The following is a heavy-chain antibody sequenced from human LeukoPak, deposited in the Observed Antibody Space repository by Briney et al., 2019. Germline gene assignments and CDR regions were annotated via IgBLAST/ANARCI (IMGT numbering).Heavy chain of an antibody. D-gene: IGHD4-17*01. CDR3: ARQWETTVPYYYYGMDV. V-gene: IGHV4-39*01. CDR2: IYYSGST. CDR1: GGSISSSSYY. J-gene: IGHJ6*02. Sequence: SETLSLTCTVSGGSISSSSYYWGWIRQPPGTGLEWIGSIYYSGSTYYNPSLKSRVTISVDTSKNQFSLKLSSVTAADTAVYYCARQWETTVPYYYYGMDVWGQGTTVTVSS.